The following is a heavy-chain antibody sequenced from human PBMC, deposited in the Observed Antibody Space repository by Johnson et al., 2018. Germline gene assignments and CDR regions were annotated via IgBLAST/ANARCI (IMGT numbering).Heavy chain of an antibody. V-gene: IGHV3-23*04. D-gene: IGHD3-22*01. CDR3: ARGGYDSRGYYPEYFQH. J-gene: IGHJ1*01. CDR1: GFTFSSYD. CDR2: ISGRGGST. Sequence: EVQLVESGGGLVQPGGSLRLSCAASGFTFSSYDMHWVRQATGKGLEWVSGISGRGGSTNSADSVKGRFTIAHDNSKNTLYLQMNSLQAEDTAVYYCARGGYDSRGYYPEYFQHWGQGTLVTVSS.